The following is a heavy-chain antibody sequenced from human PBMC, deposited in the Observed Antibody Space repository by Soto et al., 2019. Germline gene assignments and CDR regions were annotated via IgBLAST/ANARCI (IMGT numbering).Heavy chain of an antibody. CDR1: GYTFTSYG. CDR3: ARDPDSHYNDSHASSYP. Sequence: ASVKVSCKASGYTFTSYGISWVRQAPGQGLEWMGWISAYNGNTNYAQKLQGRVTISADKFTGTAYMELTGLRSDDTAVYYCARDPDSHYNDSHASSYPWGR. V-gene: IGHV1-18*01. J-gene: IGHJ2*01. D-gene: IGHD4-4*01. CDR2: ISAYNGNT.